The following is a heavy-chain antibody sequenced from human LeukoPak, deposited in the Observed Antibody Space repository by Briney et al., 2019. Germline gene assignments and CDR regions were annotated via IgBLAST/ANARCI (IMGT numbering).Heavy chain of an antibody. V-gene: IGHV1-8*03. J-gene: IGHJ6*03. D-gene: IGHD5-18*01. Sequence: GASVKVSCKASGYTFTGYYMHWVRQAPGQGLEWMGWINPNSGNTGYAQKFQGRVTITRNTSISTAYMELSSLRSEDTAVYYCARGGYTAMAVGYYYYMDVWGKGTTVTVSS. CDR1: GYTFTGYY. CDR3: ARGGYTAMAVGYYYYMDV. CDR2: INPNSGNT.